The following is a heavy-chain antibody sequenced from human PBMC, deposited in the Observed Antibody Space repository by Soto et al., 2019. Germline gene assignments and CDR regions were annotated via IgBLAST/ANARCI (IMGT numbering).Heavy chain of an antibody. V-gene: IGHV3-23*01. D-gene: IGHD3-16*01. CDR3: AKEGGHYYYYYMDV. CDR2: ISGSGGST. CDR1: GFTFSSYA. J-gene: IGHJ6*03. Sequence: PGGSLRLSCAASGFTFSSYAMSCVRQAPRKGLEWVSAISGSGGSTYYADSVKGRFTISRDNSKNTLYLQMNSLRAEDTAVYYCAKEGGHYYYYYMDVWGKGTTVTVSS.